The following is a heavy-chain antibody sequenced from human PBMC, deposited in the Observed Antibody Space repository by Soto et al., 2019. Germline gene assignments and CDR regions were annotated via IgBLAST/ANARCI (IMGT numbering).Heavy chain of an antibody. D-gene: IGHD3-9*01. CDR1: GGSFSGYY. Sequence: PSETLSLTCAVYGGSFSGYYWSWIRQPPGKGLEWIGSIYYSGSTYYNPSLKSRVTISVDTSKNQFSLKLSSVTAADTAVYYCASGDYDILTGYPSFTDYWGQGTLVTVSS. CDR2: IYYSGST. V-gene: IGHV4-34*01. J-gene: IGHJ4*02. CDR3: ASGDYDILTGYPSFTDY.